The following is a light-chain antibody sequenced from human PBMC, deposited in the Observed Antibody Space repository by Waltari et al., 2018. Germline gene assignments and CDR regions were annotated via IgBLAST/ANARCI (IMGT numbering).Light chain of an antibody. CDR3: QSYDGNNVV. V-gene: IGLV6-57*02. J-gene: IGLJ3*02. Sequence: NFMLTQPHSVSESPGKTVTISCPGSSGSIATNYVQWFQQRPGSAPTIVIYEDNLRPSGVPDRFSGSIDSSSNSASLTISGLKTEDEADYYCQSYDGNNVVFGGGTKLTVL. CDR2: EDN. CDR1: SGSIATNY.